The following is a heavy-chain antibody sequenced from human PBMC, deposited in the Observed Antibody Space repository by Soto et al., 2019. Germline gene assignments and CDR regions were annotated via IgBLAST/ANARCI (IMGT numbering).Heavy chain of an antibody. D-gene: IGHD5-18*01. Sequence: SVKVSCKAPGGTFRTYAISWVRQAPGQGLEWMGGIIPMFGTANYAQRFQDRVTITADESTNTVYMELSSLRSEDTAVYFCASGIQLWLRRINNGYSGWGQGTLDPVSS. J-gene: IGHJ4*02. CDR1: GGTFRTYA. V-gene: IGHV1-69*01. CDR3: ASGIQLWLRRINNGYSG. CDR2: IIPMFGTA.